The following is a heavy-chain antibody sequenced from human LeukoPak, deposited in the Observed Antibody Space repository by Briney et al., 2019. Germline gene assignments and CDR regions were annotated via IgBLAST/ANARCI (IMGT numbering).Heavy chain of an antibody. D-gene: IGHD1-14*01. V-gene: IGHV3-53*01. CDR3: ASYNHRLSNWFFDL. J-gene: IGHJ2*01. CDR1: GFIVNNKY. Sequence: GGSLRLSCAVSGFIVNNKYMTWVSQAPGKGLEWVSVVFDVGSSDYADSVKGRFSVSRYDSKNTVYLQMNSLRAEDTALYYCASYNHRLSNWFFDLWGRGTLVTVSS. CDR2: VFDVGSS.